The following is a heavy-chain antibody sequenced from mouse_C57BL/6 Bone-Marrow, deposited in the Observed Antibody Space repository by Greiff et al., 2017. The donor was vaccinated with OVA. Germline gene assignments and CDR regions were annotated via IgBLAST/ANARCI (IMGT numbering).Heavy chain of an antibody. V-gene: IGHV5-12*01. CDR3: ARVAY. Sequence: EVMLVESGGGLVQPRGSLKLSCAASGFTFSDYYMYWVRQTPEKRLEWVAYISNGGGSTYYPDTVKGRFTISRDNAKNTLYLQMSRLKSEDTAMYYCARVAYWGQGTLVTVSA. CDR1: GFTFSDYY. J-gene: IGHJ3*01. CDR2: ISNGGGST.